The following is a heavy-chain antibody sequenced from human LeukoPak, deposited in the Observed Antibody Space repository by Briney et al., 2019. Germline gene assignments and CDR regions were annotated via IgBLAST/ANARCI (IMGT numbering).Heavy chain of an antibody. Sequence: SETLSLTCTVSGGSISSYYWNWIRQPPGKGLEWIGYIYYSGGTNYNPSLKSRVTISVDTSKNQFSLKLTSVTAADTAVYYCARHNLYCRGVSCYPDWFDPWGQGTLVTVS. CDR2: IYYSGGT. CDR1: GGSISSYY. V-gene: IGHV4-59*08. CDR3: ARHNLYCRGVSCYPDWFDP. D-gene: IGHD2-15*01. J-gene: IGHJ5*02.